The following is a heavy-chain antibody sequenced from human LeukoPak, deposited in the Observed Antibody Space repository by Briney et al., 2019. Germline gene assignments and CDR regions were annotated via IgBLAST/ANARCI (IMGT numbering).Heavy chain of an antibody. CDR2: IYYSGST. D-gene: IGHD3-10*01. Sequence: PSETLSLTCTVSGHSSSSYYWSWIRQPPGKGLEWIGYIYYSGSTNYHPSLKSRVTISVDTSKNQFSLKLSSVTAADTAVYYCAREEGSGSYLHAFDIWGQGTMITVSS. J-gene: IGHJ3*02. CDR1: GHSSSSYY. CDR3: AREEGSGSYLHAFDI. V-gene: IGHV4-59*01.